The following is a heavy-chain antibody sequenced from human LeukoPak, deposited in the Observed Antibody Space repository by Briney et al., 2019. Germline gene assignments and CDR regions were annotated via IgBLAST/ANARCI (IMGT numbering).Heavy chain of an antibody. Sequence: SETLSLTCTVSGGPISSLYWTWIRQPPGKGLEWIGYIYYSGSTYYNPSLKSRVTISVDTSKNQFSLKLSSVTAADTAVYYCARSEGGLSHMDVWGKGTTVTVSS. J-gene: IGHJ6*03. D-gene: IGHD6-25*01. V-gene: IGHV4-59*11. CDR3: ARSEGGLSHMDV. CDR2: IYYSGST. CDR1: GGPISSLY.